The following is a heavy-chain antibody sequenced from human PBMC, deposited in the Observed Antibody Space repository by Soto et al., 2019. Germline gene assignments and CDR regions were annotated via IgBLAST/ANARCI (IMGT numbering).Heavy chain of an antibody. CDR2: ISGSGGST. CDR3: AKAEYSSGWYYVY. D-gene: IGHD6-19*01. Sequence: GGSLRLSCAASGFTFSSYAMSWVRQAPGQGLEWVSAISGSGGSTYYADSVKGRFTISRDNSKNTLYLQMNSLRAEDAAVYYCAKAEYSSGWYYVYWGQGTLVTVSS. J-gene: IGHJ4*02. CDR1: GFTFSSYA. V-gene: IGHV3-23*01.